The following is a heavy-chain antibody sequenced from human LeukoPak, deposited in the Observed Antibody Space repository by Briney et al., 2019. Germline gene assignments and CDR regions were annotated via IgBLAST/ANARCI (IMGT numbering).Heavy chain of an antibody. J-gene: IGHJ4*02. D-gene: IGHD4-17*01. CDR3: ARDPSPPWLTTVTSYYFDY. Sequence: GGSLRLSCAASGFTFSSYSMNWVRQAPGKGLEWVSSISSSSSYIYYADSVKGRFTISRDNAKNSLYLQMNSLRAEDTAVYYCARDPSPPWLTTVTSYYFDYWGQGTLVTVSS. CDR1: GFTFSSYS. V-gene: IGHV3-21*01. CDR2: ISSSSSYI.